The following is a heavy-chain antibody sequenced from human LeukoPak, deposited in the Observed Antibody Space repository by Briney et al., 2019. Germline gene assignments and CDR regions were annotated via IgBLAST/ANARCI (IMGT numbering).Heavy chain of an antibody. Sequence: ASVKVSCKASGYTFSNYGINWVRQAPGQGLERMGWISAYNDNTNYAQKLQGRVTMTTDTSTTTAYMELRSLTSDDTAVYYCARGEYPLDAFDIWGQGTKVTVSS. D-gene: IGHD2-2*01. CDR3: ARGEYPLDAFDI. CDR1: GYTFSNYG. V-gene: IGHV1-18*01. CDR2: ISAYNDNT. J-gene: IGHJ3*02.